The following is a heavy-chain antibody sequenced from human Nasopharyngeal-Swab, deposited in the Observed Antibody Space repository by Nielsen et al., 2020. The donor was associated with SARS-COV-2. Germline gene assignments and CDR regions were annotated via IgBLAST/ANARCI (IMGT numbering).Heavy chain of an antibody. J-gene: IGHJ4*02. CDR2: ISYDGSNK. CDR1: GFTFSSNT. CDR3: ASTPLDSSGYYYAFHY. D-gene: IGHD3-22*01. V-gene: IGHV3-30-3*01. Sequence: GESLKISCAASGFTFSSNTMHWVRQAPGKGPEWVAVISYDGSNKYYADSVKGRFTISRDISKNTLYLQMNSLRAEDTAVFYCASTPLDSSGYYYAFHYWGRGTLGTVSS.